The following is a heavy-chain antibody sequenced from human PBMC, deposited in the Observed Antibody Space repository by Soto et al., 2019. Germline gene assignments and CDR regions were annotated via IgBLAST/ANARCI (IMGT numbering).Heavy chain of an antibody. CDR3: AREGDYYDSSGYYPGAFDI. CDR2: INSDGSGT. Sequence: PGGSLRLSCAASGFTFSSYWMHWVRQAPGKGLVWVSRINSDGSGTSYADSVKGRFTISRDNAKNTLYLQMNSLRAEDTAVYYCAREGDYYDSSGYYPGAFDIWGQGTMVTVSS. V-gene: IGHV3-74*01. D-gene: IGHD3-22*01. CDR1: GFTFSSYW. J-gene: IGHJ3*02.